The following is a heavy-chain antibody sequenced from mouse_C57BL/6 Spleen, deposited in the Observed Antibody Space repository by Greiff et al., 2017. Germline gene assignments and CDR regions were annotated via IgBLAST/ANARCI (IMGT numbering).Heavy chain of an antibody. CDR2: IHPKSGST. CDR3: ARGDDGYYGAWFAY. J-gene: IGHJ3*01. V-gene: IGHV1-64*01. CDR1: GYTFTSYW. Sequence: QVQLQQPGAELVKPGASVKLSCKASGYTFTSYWMHWVKQRPGQGLEWIGMIHPKSGSTNYNEKFKSKATLTVDTSSSTAYMQLSSLTSEDSAVYYWARGDDGYYGAWFAYWGQGTLVTVSA. D-gene: IGHD2-3*01.